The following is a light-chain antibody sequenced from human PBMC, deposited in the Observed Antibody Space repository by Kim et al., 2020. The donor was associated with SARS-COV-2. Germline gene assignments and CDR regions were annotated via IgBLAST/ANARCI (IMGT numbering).Light chain of an antibody. J-gene: IGLJ1*01. CDR3: QVCDNNYDHPYYV. CDR1: NIGGYT. CDR2: DDS. V-gene: IGLV3-21*02. Sequence: SYELTQPPSVSVAPGQTASVTCGGNNIGGYTVNWYRQSPGQAPVLVIYDDSNRPSGIPDRFSGSNSGNTATLTISRVEAGDEADYYCQVCDNNYDHPYYVFGTGTKVTVL.